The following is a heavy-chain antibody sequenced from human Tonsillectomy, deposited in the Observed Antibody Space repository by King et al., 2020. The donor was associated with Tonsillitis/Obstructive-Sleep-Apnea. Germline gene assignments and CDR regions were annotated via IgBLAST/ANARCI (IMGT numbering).Heavy chain of an antibody. CDR2: ISGSGGST. V-gene: IGHV3-23*04. J-gene: IGHJ3*02. CDR3: AKGFGFDFWGGQLFDAFDI. CDR1: GFTFSSYA. Sequence: VQLVESGGGLVQPGGSLRLSCAASGFTFSSYAMSWVRQAPGKGLEWVSVISGSGGSTYYADSVKGRITISRDNSKDTLYLQMNSLRAEDTAVYYCAKGFGFDFWGGQLFDAFDIWGQGTLVTVSS. D-gene: IGHD3-3*01.